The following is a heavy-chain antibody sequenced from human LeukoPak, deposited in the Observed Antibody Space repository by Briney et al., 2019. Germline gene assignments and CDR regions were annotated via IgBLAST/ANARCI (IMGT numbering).Heavy chain of an antibody. D-gene: IGHD2-2*01. Sequence: TGGSLRLSCAASGFTFSSYSMNWVRQAPGKGLEWVSSATSNDYIFYADSMKGRFTISRDNAKNSLFLQMNSLRADDTAVYYCARHPYCSSTTCYGIDYWGQGTLVTVSS. V-gene: IGHV3-21*01. CDR2: ATSNDYI. CDR1: GFTFSSYS. CDR3: ARHPYCSSTTCYGIDY. J-gene: IGHJ4*02.